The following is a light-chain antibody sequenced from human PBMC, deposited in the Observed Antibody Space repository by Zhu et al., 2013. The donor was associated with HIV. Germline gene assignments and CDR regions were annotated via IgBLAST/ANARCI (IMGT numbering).Light chain of an antibody. CDR1: QSLVHSDGNTF. J-gene: IGKJ4*01. CDR3: MQRTHWPLT. Sequence: EVVMTQSPLSLPVTLGQPASISCRSSQSLVHSDGNTFLNWFQQRPGQSPRRLIYKVSNRDSGVPDRFSGSGSGTDFTLKISRVEAEDVAVYYCMQRTHWPLTFGGGTKVEIK. V-gene: IGKV2-30*02. CDR2: KVS.